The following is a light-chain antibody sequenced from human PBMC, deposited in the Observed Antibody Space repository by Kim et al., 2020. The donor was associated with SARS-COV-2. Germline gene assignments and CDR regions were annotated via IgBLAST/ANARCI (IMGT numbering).Light chain of an antibody. J-gene: IGLJ1*01. Sequence: QSITISCTGTSSDVGGYNYVSCYQHHPGKAPKRMIYDVSNRPSGVSNRFSGSKSGNTASLTISGLQAEDEADYYCSSYTSSSTLYVFGTGTKVTVL. V-gene: IGLV2-14*03. CDR2: DVS. CDR3: SSYTSSSTLYV. CDR1: SSDVGGYNY.